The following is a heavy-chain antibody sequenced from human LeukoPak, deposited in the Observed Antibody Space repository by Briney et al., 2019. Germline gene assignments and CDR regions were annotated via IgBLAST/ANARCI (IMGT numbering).Heavy chain of an antibody. D-gene: IGHD3-22*01. CDR2: IYPGDSDT. V-gene: IGHV5-51*01. CDR1: GNSFTTYW. CDR3: ARQFRDSSGYYSYYFDY. J-gene: IGHJ4*02. Sequence: GESLKISCKDSGNSFTTYWIGWVRQMPGRGLEWMGIIYPGDSDTRYSPSFQGQVTISADKSISTAYLQWSSPKASDTAMYYCARQFRDSSGYYSYYFDYWGQGTLVTVSS.